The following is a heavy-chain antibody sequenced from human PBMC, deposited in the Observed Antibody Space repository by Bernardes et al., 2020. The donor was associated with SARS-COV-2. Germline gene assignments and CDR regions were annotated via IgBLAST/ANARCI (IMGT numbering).Heavy chain of an antibody. Sequence: GGSLRPSCAASGFTVSSNYMSWVRQAPGKGLEWVSVIYSGGSTYYADSVKGRFTISRDNSKNTLYLQMNSLRAEDTAVYYCARVLYYDSSGYPALWGQGTLVTVSS. CDR3: ARVLYYDSSGYPAL. CDR1: GFTVSSNY. J-gene: IGHJ4*02. V-gene: IGHV3-53*01. D-gene: IGHD3-22*01. CDR2: IYSGGST.